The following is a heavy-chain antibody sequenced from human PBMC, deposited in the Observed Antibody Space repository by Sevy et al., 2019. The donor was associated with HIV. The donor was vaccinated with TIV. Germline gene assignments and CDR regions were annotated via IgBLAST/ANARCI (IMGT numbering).Heavy chain of an antibody. Sequence: ASVKVSCKASGYTFTGYYMHWVRQAPGQGLEWMGRINPNSGGTNYAQKFQGRVTMTRDTSISTAYMELSRLRSDDTAVYYCARGGAARRIGDACDIWGQGTMVTVSS. D-gene: IGHD6-6*01. J-gene: IGHJ3*02. V-gene: IGHV1-2*06. CDR3: ARGGAARRIGDACDI. CDR1: GYTFTGYY. CDR2: INPNSGGT.